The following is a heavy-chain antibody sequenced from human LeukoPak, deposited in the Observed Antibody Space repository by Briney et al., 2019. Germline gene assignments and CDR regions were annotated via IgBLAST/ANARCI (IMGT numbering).Heavy chain of an antibody. J-gene: IGHJ3*02. Sequence: PGRSLRLSCAASGSTFSDHYMDWVRQAPGKGLEWVGRIGNRANSYTTEYAASVKGRFTVSRDDSKNSLYQEMNSLKTEDTAVYHCTRGHSSVSIYAFDIWGQGTMVTVSS. D-gene: IGHD6-19*01. V-gene: IGHV3-72*01. CDR1: GSTFSDHY. CDR3: TRGHSSVSIYAFDI. CDR2: IGNRANSYTT.